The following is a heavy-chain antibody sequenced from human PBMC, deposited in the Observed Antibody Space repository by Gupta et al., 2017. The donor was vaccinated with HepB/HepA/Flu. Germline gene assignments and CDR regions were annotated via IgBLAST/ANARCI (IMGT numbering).Heavy chain of an antibody. CDR3: AKGGFGLSSSQSEFDY. Sequence: EVQLLESGGGLVQPGGSLRLSCAASGFTFSSYAMSWVRQAPGKGLEWVSAISGSGGSTYYADSVKGRFTISRDNSKNTLYLQMNSLRAEDTAVYYCAKGGFGLSSSQSEFDYWGQGTLVTVSS. CDR1: GFTFSSYA. V-gene: IGHV3-23*01. CDR2: ISGSGGST. J-gene: IGHJ4*02. D-gene: IGHD6-6*01.